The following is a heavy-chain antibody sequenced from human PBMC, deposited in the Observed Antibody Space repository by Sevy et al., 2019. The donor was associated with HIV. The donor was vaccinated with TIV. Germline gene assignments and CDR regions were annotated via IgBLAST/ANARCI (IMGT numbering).Heavy chain of an antibody. CDR1: VFTFSNYW. Sequence: GGSLRLSCVASVFTFSNYWKSWVRQAPGKGLEWVANIKRDGSEKYYVASVKGRFTISRDNDKTSLYLQMNSLRDEDTAVYYCARDCNSATCLWGLDVWGPGTTVTVSS. J-gene: IGHJ6*02. CDR3: ARDCNSATCLWGLDV. V-gene: IGHV3-7*03. CDR2: IKRDGSEK. D-gene: IGHD1-26*01.